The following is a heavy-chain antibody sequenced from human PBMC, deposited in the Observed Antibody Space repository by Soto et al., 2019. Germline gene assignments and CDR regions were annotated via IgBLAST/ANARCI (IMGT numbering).Heavy chain of an antibody. Sequence: ASVKVSCKTSGYTFSRYAMHWVRQAPGQRPEWMGRIIAGDGNTKYSQRLQVRISIRGDTSATTSYMELRSLRSEDTAIYYCAREGESGMQLWWDAFDVWGQGTMVTVSS. CDR1: GYTFSRYA. CDR3: AREGESGMQLWWDAFDV. J-gene: IGHJ3*01. D-gene: IGHD2-8*02. CDR2: IIAGDGNT. V-gene: IGHV1-3*01.